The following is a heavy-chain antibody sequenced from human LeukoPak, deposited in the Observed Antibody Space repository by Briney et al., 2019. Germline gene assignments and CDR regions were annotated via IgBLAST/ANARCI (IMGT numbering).Heavy chain of an antibody. CDR1: GGSISSHY. CDR2: IYYSGST. Sequence: SETLSLTCTVSGGSISSHYWSWIRQPPGKGLEWIGYIYYSGSTNYNPSLKSRVTISVDTSKNQFSLKLSSVTAADTAVYYCARDKRLVTMVRGVMDYHYYGMDVWGQGTTVTVSS. D-gene: IGHD3-10*01. V-gene: IGHV4-59*11. CDR3: ARDKRLVTMVRGVMDYHYYGMDV. J-gene: IGHJ6*02.